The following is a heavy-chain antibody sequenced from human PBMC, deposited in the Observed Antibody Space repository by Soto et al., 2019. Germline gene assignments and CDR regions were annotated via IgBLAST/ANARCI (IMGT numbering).Heavy chain of an antibody. Sequence: SETLSLTCTVSGGSISRSSYYWAWVRQPPGKGLEWIGSIYYSGSTYYNPSLRSRVTISIDTSKNQFSLKLSSVTAADPAVFYCARAYDYYDNSGYYYFDYWGQGTLVTVSS. CDR1: GGSISRSSYY. CDR3: ARAYDYYDNSGYYYFDY. D-gene: IGHD3-22*01. J-gene: IGHJ4*02. CDR2: IYYSGST. V-gene: IGHV4-39*01.